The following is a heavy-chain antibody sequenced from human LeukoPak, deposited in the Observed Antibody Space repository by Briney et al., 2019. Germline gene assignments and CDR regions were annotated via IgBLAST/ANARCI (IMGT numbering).Heavy chain of an antibody. CDR1: GFSLSTSVVG. CDR2: IYGNDDK. Sequence: SGPTLVNPTQTLTLTCTFSGFSLSTSVVGVGWIRQPPGKALEWLALIYGNDDKRYSASLKSRLTITKDTSKNQVVLTMTNMDPVDTATYYCVHDVPGDYGFDYWGQGTLVNVSS. V-gene: IGHV2-5*01. J-gene: IGHJ4*02. CDR3: VHDVPGDYGFDY. D-gene: IGHD4-17*01.